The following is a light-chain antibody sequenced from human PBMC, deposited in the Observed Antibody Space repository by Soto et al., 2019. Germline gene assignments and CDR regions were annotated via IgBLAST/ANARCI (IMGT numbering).Light chain of an antibody. CDR3: QQFGDSSYT. V-gene: IGKV3-20*01. Sequence: EIVQTQSPGTLSLSPGERATLSCRASQSVNNNYLAWYQQKPGQAPRPLILGASSRATGIPDRFSGSGSGTDFTLTISRLEPEDFAVYYCQQFGDSSYTFGQGTKLEIK. CDR1: QSVNNNY. CDR2: GAS. J-gene: IGKJ2*01.